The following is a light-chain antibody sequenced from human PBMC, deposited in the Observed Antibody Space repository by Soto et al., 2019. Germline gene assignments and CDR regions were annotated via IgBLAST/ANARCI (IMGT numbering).Light chain of an antibody. CDR3: SSYSIITAYV. J-gene: IGLJ1*01. CDR1: SSDVGGYDY. V-gene: IGLV2-14*01. CDR2: EVT. Sequence: QSALTQPASVSGSTGQSITISCTGTSSDVGGYDYVSWYQLHPGKAPKLMVYEVTNRPSGASNRFSGSKSGNTASLTISGLQADDEADYYCSSYSIITAYVFGTGTKVTVL.